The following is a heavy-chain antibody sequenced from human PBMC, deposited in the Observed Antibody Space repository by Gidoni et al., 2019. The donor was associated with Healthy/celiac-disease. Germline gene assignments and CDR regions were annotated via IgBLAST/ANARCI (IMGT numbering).Heavy chain of an antibody. CDR1: GFTFSSYG. CDR3: ARQDLGHDAFDI. D-gene: IGHD7-27*01. J-gene: IGHJ3*02. CDR2: IWYDGSNK. Sequence: QVQLVESGGGVVQPGRSLRLSCAASGFTFSSYGMHWVRQAPGKGLEWVAVIWYDGSNKYYADSVKGRFTISRDNSKNTLYLQMNSLRAEDTAVYYGARQDLGHDAFDIWGQGTMVTVSS. V-gene: IGHV3-33*01.